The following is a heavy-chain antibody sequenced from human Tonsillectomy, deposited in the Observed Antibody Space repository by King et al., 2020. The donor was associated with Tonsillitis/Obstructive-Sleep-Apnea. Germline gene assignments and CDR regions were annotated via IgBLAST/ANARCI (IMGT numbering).Heavy chain of an antibody. CDR3: SRDMGYCSITSCYRHYYDSSGPNAFVI. Sequence: VQLVESGGGLVKPGGSLRLSCAASGFTFSSYSMNWVRQAPGKGLEWVSSISSSSSYIYYADSVKGRFTISRDNAKNSLYLQMNSLRAEDTAVYYCSRDMGYCSITSCYRHYYDSSGPNAFVIWAQGTMVTVSS. CDR1: GFTFSSYS. V-gene: IGHV3-21*01. J-gene: IGHJ3*02. CDR2: ISSSSSYI. D-gene: IGHD2-2*01.